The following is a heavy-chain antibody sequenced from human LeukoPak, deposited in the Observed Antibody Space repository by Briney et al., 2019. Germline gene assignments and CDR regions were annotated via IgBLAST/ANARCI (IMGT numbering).Heavy chain of an antibody. V-gene: IGHV3-11*04. D-gene: IGHD6-13*01. CDR2: ISGSGSDI. CDR1: GFGFSDSY. Sequence: GGSLRLSCVVSGFGFSDSYMTWIRQTPGKGLEWLAYISGSGSDIYYADSVKGRFTISRDNAKNSLYLQMNSLRAEDTAVYYCARAPSSSNLLVFDYWGQGTLVTVSS. J-gene: IGHJ4*02. CDR3: ARAPSSSNLLVFDY.